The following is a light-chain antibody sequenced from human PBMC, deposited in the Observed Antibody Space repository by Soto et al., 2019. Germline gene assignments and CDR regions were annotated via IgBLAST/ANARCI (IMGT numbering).Light chain of an antibody. CDR3: QQNYSPPPIT. CDR2: AAS. CDR1: QSIANY. Sequence: DIPMTPSPSSLSASVGDSVTITCRASQSIANYLNWYQQKPGKAPKLLIYAASSLQSGVPSRFSGSGFGTDFTLTIRSLQTEDFATYYCQQNYSPPPITFGQGTRLEIK. V-gene: IGKV1-39*01. J-gene: IGKJ5*01.